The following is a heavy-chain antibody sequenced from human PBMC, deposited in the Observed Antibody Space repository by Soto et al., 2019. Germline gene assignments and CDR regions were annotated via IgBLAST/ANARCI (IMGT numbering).Heavy chain of an antibody. V-gene: IGHV1-3*01. CDR1: GYTFTNYA. CDR2: LNAGNGDT. J-gene: IGHJ6*02. Sequence: GASVKVSCKASGYTFTNYAVHWLRQAPGQALEWIGWLNAGNGDTSYSPTFQGRVTITRDTSTSTAYMELSSLRSEDTAVYYCATHLRTLKYSSSWENYYYYGMDVWGQGTTVTVSS. D-gene: IGHD6-13*01. CDR3: ATHLRTLKYSSSWENYYYYGMDV.